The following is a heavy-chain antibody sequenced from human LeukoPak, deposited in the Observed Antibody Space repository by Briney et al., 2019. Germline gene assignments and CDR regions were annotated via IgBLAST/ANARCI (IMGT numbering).Heavy chain of an antibody. CDR2: INTDGSST. V-gene: IGHV3-74*01. Sequence: GGSLRLSCAASGFTFRNSWMHWVRQAPGKGLVWVSRINTDGSSTNYADSVKGRFTISRDNAKNTLYLQMNSLRAEDTAVYYCARDVRYSGSSALDYWGQGTLVTVSS. CDR1: GFTFRNSW. J-gene: IGHJ4*02. CDR3: ARDVRYSGSSALDY. D-gene: IGHD1-26*01.